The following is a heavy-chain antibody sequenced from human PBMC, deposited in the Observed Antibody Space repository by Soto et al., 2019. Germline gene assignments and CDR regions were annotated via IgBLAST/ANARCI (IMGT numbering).Heavy chain of an antibody. D-gene: IGHD3-9*01. CDR2: INPSGGST. CDR1: GYTFTSYY. V-gene: IGHV1-46*03. J-gene: IGHJ5*02. Sequence: ASVKVSCKASGYTFTSYYMHWVRQAPGQGLEWMGIINPSGGSTSYAQKFQGRVTMTRDTSTSTVYMELSSLRSEDTAVYYCARGWGHYDILTGYYTSSWFDPWGKGTLVTVSS. CDR3: ARGWGHYDILTGYYTSSWFDP.